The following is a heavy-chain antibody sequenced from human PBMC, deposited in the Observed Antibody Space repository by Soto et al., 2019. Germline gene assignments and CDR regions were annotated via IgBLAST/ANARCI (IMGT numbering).Heavy chain of an antibody. CDR2: AYYSGDT. D-gene: IGHD2-8*01. CDR1: GGSISRYY. CDR3: ARDRSTYGGGGTGEVKENWFDP. Sequence: SETLSLTCSVSGGSISRYYWSWIRQPPGKGLEWIGYAYYSGDTGYNPSLKSRVTMAVDTSKSQVSLKLSSVTAADTAVYYCARDRSTYGGGGTGEVKENWFDPWGQGALVTVSS. J-gene: IGHJ5*02. V-gene: IGHV4-59*01.